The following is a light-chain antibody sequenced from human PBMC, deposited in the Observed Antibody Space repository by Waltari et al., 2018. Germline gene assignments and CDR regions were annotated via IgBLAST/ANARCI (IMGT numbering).Light chain of an antibody. V-gene: IGLV3-21*04. J-gene: IGLJ2*01. CDR3: QVWDRSSDHVV. CDR2: YDS. Sequence: YVLTQPPSVSVAPGKTARLSCGGNSIGRKGVHWYQQKPGQAPAVVIYYDSDRPSGIPERFSGSNSVNTASLTINRVEAGDEADYYCQVWDRSSDHVVFGVGTKLTVL. CDR1: SIGRKG.